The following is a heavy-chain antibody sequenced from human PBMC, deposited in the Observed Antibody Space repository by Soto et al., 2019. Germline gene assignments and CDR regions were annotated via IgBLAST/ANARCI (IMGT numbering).Heavy chain of an antibody. J-gene: IGHJ4*02. CDR1: GGSISSGGYY. Sequence: SETLSLTCTVSGGSISSGGYYWSWIRQHPGKGLEWIGYIYYSGSTYYNPSLKSRVTMSVDTSKNQFSLNLSSVTAADTAVYYCAREVPTPYYFDYWRQGTLVTVSS. CDR3: AREVPTPYYFDY. CDR2: IYYSGST. V-gene: IGHV4-31*03.